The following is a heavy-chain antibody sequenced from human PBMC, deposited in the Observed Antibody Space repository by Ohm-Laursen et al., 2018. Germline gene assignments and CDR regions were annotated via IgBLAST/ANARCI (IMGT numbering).Heavy chain of an antibody. V-gene: IGHV4-34*01. CDR2: INHSGTT. CDR1: GGSFSDYN. Sequence: GTLSLTCAVYGGSFSDYNWSWIRRTPGKGLEWIGEINHSGTTDYNPSLKSRVTISLDTSKNQFSLKLSSVTAADTAVYYCGTGTADYYYYGMDVWGQGTTVTVSS. D-gene: IGHD1-1*01. J-gene: IGHJ6*02. CDR3: GTGTADYYYYGMDV.